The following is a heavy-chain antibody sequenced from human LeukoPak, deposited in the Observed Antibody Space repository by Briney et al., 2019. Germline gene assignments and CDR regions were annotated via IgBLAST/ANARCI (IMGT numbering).Heavy chain of an antibody. V-gene: IGHV3-23*01. CDR1: GFTFSNYG. D-gene: IGHD3-22*01. J-gene: IGHJ4*02. Sequence: PGGALILSCAASGFTFSNYGMSWVRQARGKGLEGVSSVGGSGVITYYAGSVKGRFTISRDNSKNTLYLQMNSLRAEDTAVFYCAKVSTYYFDSSGSNYFDSWGQGTLVTVSS. CDR3: AKVSTYYFDSSGSNYFDS. CDR2: VGGSGVIT.